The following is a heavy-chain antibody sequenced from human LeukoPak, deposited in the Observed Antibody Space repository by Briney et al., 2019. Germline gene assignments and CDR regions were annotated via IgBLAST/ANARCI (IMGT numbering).Heavy chain of an antibody. J-gene: IGHJ4*02. Sequence: PGGSLRLSCAASGFPVSSNYMNWVRQDPGKGLEWVSVIYSSGSTYYADSVKGRFTISRDNSKNTLYLQMNSLRAEDTAVYYCARDLYGVSHDYWGQGTLVTVSS. V-gene: IGHV3-53*01. D-gene: IGHD4-17*01. CDR1: GFPVSSNY. CDR2: IYSSGST. CDR3: ARDLYGVSHDY.